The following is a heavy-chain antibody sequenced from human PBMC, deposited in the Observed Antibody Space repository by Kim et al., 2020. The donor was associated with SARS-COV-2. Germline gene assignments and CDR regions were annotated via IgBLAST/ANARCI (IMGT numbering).Heavy chain of an antibody. J-gene: IGHJ6*02. CDR2: IYYSGST. V-gene: IGHV4-30-4*01. CDR1: GGSISSGDYY. CDR3: ARDGAYYDFWSGYSNYYYGMDV. D-gene: IGHD3-3*01. Sequence: SETLSLTCTVSGGSISSGDYYWSWIRQPPGKGLEWIGYIYYSGSTYYNPSLKSRVTISVDTSKNQFSLKLSSVTAADTAVYYCARDGAYYDFWSGYSNYYYGMDVWGQGTTVTVSS.